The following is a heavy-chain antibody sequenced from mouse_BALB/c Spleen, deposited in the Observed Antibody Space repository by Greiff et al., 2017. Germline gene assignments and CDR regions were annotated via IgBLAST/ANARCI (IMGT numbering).Heavy chain of an antibody. CDR2: IDPANGNT. CDR3: ARQSRNAMDY. CDR1: GFNIKDTY. J-gene: IGHJ4*01. Sequence: EVKLQESGAELVKPGASVKLSCTASGFNIKDTYMHWVKQRPEQGLEWIGRIDPANGNTKYDPKFQGKATITADTSSNTAYLQLSSLTSEDTAVYYCARQSRNAMDYWGQGTSVTVSS. V-gene: IGHV14-3*02.